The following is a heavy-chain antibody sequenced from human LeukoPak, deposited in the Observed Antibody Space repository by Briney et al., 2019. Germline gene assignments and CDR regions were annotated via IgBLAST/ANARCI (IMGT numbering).Heavy chain of an antibody. J-gene: IGHJ4*02. CDR3: AKGQQQLDY. CDR1: GFTFDDYA. CDR2: ISWNSGSI. D-gene: IGHD6-13*01. V-gene: IGHV3-9*01. Sequence: GGSLRLSCAASGFTFDDYAMHWVRQAPGKGLEWVSGISWNSGSIGYADSVKGRFTISRDNAKNSLYLQMNSLRAEDTAVYYCAKGQQQLDYWGQGTLVTVSS.